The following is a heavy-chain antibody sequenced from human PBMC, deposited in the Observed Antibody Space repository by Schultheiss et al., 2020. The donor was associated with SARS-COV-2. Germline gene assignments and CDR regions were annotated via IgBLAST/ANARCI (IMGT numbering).Heavy chain of an antibody. Sequence: GGSLRLSCAASGFTFSSYEMNWVRQAPGKGLEWVSYISSSGSTIYYADSVKGRFTISRDNAKNSLYLQMNSLRAEDTAVYYCATFPYYYDSSGSNWFDPWGQGTLVTVSS. CDR3: ATFPYYYDSSGSNWFDP. J-gene: IGHJ5*02. V-gene: IGHV3-48*03. D-gene: IGHD3-22*01. CDR2: ISSSGSTI. CDR1: GFTFSSYE.